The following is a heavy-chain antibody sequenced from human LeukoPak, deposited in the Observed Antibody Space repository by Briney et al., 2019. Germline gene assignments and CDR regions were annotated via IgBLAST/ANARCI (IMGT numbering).Heavy chain of an antibody. CDR2: YSGST. Sequence: SETLSLTCTVSGGSISSYYWSWIRQPPGKGLEWIGYYSGSTNYNPSLKSRVTISVDTSKNQFSLKLSSVTAADTAVYYCAREVGRFLEWYPFDYWGQGTLVTVSS. CDR1: GGSISSYY. V-gene: IGHV4-59*12. D-gene: IGHD3-3*01. J-gene: IGHJ4*02. CDR3: AREVGRFLEWYPFDY.